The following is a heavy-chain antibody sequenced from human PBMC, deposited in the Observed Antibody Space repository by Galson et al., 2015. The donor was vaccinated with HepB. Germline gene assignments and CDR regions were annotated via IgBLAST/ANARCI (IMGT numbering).Heavy chain of an antibody. CDR3: AKLAVLRFSEWLSNDFDC. CDR1: GFTFSSYA. J-gene: IGHJ4*02. V-gene: IGHV3-23*01. D-gene: IGHD3-3*01. CDR2: ISGSGGST. Sequence: SLRLSCAVSGFTFSSYAMSWVRQAPGKGLEWVSAISGSGGSTYYADSVKGRFTISRDNSKNTVFLQMNSLRAEDSAVYYCAKLAVLRFSEWLSNDFDCWGQGTLVTVSS.